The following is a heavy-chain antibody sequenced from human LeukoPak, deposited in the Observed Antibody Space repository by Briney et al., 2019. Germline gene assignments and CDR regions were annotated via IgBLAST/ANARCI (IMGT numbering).Heavy chain of an antibody. V-gene: IGHV5-51*01. CDR1: GYSFTSYW. D-gene: IGHD3-22*01. CDR3: ARRHYYDSSGYYFDAFDI. Sequence: GESLKISCKGSGYSFTSYWIGWARQMPGKGLEWMGIIYPGDSDTRYSPSFQGQVTISADKSISTAYLQWSSLKASDTAMYYCARRHYYDSSGYYFDAFDIWGQGTMVTVSS. J-gene: IGHJ3*02. CDR2: IYPGDSDT.